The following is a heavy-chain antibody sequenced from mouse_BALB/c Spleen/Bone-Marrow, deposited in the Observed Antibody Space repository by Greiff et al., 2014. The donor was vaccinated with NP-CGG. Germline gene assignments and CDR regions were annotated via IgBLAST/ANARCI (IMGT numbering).Heavy chain of an antibody. Sequence: EVQLQQSGSELVKPGASMKISCKASGYSFTGYTMNWVKQSHGKSLEWIGLINPYNGGTSHNQKFKGKATLTVDKSSSTAYMELLSLTSEDSAVYYCARDYYGSSYGFAYWGQGTLVTVSA. CDR1: GYSFTGYT. D-gene: IGHD1-1*01. CDR3: ARDYYGSSYGFAY. J-gene: IGHJ3*01. CDR2: INPYNGGT. V-gene: IGHV1-18*01.